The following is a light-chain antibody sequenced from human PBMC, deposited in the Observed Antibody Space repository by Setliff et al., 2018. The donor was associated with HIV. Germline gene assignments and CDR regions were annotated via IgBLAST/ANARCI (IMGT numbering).Light chain of an antibody. CDR2: DVT. V-gene: IGLV2-14*03. CDR1: SSNVVSYNF. Sequence: QSALTQPAPVSGYPGQSITLSRTGTSSNVVSYNFVSWYKQHPGRDPKLMIYDVTKRPSGVSARFSVSKSGNTASLTISGLQTEDEADYYCCSYTSSLTYVFGTGTKVTVL. CDR3: CSYTSSLTYV. J-gene: IGLJ1*01.